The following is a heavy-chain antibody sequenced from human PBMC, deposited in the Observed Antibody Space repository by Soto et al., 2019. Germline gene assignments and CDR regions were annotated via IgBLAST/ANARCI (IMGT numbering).Heavy chain of an antibody. D-gene: IGHD6-13*01. J-gene: IGHJ4*02. V-gene: IGHV3-64*01. Sequence: SGGSLRLSCAASGFIFSDYVMYWVRQAPGKGLEYVSSIYSNGGSTYYANSVKGRFTISRDNSKDTLYLQMDSLRAEDMAVYYCARGGSSWPKYFDYWGQGTLVTVSS. CDR1: GFIFSDYV. CDR2: IYSNGGST. CDR3: ARGGSSWPKYFDY.